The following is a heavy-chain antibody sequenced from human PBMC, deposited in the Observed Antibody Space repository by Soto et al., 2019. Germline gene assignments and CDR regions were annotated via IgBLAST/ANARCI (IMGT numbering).Heavy chain of an antibody. V-gene: IGHV3-74*01. J-gene: IGHJ6*03. D-gene: IGHD6-13*01. CDR1: GFTFRSYW. Sequence: GGSLRLSRAASGFTFRSYWMHWVRQAPGKGLAWVARISSDGSSTSYADSVKGRFTISRDNAKNTLYLQMNSLRAEDTAVYYCALKHSSSWAYFYYYMDVWGKGTTVTVSS. CDR3: ALKHSSSWAYFYYYMDV. CDR2: ISSDGSST.